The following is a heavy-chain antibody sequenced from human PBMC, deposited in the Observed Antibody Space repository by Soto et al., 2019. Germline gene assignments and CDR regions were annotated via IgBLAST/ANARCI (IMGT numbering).Heavy chain of an antibody. J-gene: IGHJ3*02. CDR2: IWYDGSNK. CDR1: GFTFSSYG. CDR3: TVVVAAVDAFDI. V-gene: IGHV3-33*01. D-gene: IGHD2-15*01. Sequence: QVQLVESGGGVVQPWRSLRLSCAASGFTFSSYGMHWVRQAPGKGLEWVAVIWYDGSNKYYADSVKGRFTISRDNSKNTLYLQMNSLRAEDTAVYYCTVVVAAVDAFDIWGQGTMVTVSS.